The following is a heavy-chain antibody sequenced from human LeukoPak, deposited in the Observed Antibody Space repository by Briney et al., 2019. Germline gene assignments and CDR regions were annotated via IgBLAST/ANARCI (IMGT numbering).Heavy chain of an antibody. CDR2: INHSGST. V-gene: IGHV4-34*01. Sequence: SETLSLTCAVYGGSFSGYYWSWIRQPPGKGLEWIGEINHSGSTNYNPSLKSRVTISVDTSKNQFSLKLSSVTAADTAVYYCASRVRSPYYYYYMDVWGKGTTVTISS. D-gene: IGHD5-24*01. CDR3: ASRVRSPYYYYYMDV. J-gene: IGHJ6*03. CDR1: GGSFSGYY.